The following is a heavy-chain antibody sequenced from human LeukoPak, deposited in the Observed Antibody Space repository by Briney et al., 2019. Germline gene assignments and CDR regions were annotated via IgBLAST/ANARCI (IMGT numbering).Heavy chain of an antibody. J-gene: IGHJ4*02. Sequence: SETLSLTCTVSDGSISGYYWSWVRLPPGKGLEWIGYIYYSGSTNYNPSLKGRVTISVDTSKNQFSLKLSSVTAADTAVYYCARGGDIQDYWGQGTLVTVSS. CDR3: ARGGDIQDY. CDR2: IYYSGST. CDR1: DGSISGYY. D-gene: IGHD3-9*01. V-gene: IGHV4-59*01.